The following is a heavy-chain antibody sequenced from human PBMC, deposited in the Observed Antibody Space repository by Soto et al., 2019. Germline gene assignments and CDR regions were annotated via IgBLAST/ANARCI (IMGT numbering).Heavy chain of an antibody. CDR2: ISSSSSYI. Sequence: EVQLVESGGGLVKPGGSLRLSCAASGFTFSSYSMNWVRQAPGKGLEWVSSISSSSSYIYYADSVKGRFTISRDNAKNSLYLQMNSLRAEDTAVYYCARGPPCGRSGGSCYNLAYGMDVWGQGTTVTVSS. V-gene: IGHV3-21*01. D-gene: IGHD2-15*01. J-gene: IGHJ6*02. CDR1: GFTFSSYS. CDR3: ARGPPCGRSGGSCYNLAYGMDV.